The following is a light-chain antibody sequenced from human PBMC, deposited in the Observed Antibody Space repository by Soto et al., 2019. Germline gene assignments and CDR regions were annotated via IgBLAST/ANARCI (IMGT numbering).Light chain of an antibody. CDR2: KAS. J-gene: IGKJ2*01. V-gene: IGKV1-5*03. CDR1: QSISSW. CDR3: QQYNSYEYT. Sequence: DIQMTQSPSTLSASVGDRVTITCRASQSISSWLAWYQQKPGKAPKLLIYKASSLESGVPSRFSGSGSGTELTLTICSLQPDDFATYYCQQYNSYEYTFGQGTKLEIK.